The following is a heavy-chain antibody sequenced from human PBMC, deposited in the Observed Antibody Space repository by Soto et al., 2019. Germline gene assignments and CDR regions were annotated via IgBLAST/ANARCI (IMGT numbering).Heavy chain of an antibody. CDR1: GFTFSIYG. CDR3: AKIEWFGEFHDY. Sequence: PGGSLRLSCAASGFTFSIYGMHWVRQAPGKGLEWVAVISYDGSNKYYADSVKGRFTISRDNSKNTLYLQMNSLRAEDTAVYYCAKIEWFGEFHDYWGRGTLVTVSS. V-gene: IGHV3-30*18. CDR2: ISYDGSNK. J-gene: IGHJ4*02. D-gene: IGHD3-10*01.